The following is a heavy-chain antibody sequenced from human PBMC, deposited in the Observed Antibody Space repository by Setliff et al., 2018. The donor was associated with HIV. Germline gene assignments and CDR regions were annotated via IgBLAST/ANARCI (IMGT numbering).Heavy chain of an antibody. CDR1: GFTFSTYW. J-gene: IGHJ1*01. Sequence: GGSLRLSCAASGFTFSTYWMNWVRQAPEKGLEWVANIKADGSEKYYVDSVKGRFTISRDNAKNSLFLQMSSLRTEDMAVYYCAKDGSGWSQHWGQGTRVTVSS. V-gene: IGHV3-7*01. CDR3: AKDGSGWSQH. D-gene: IGHD6-19*01. CDR2: IKADGSEK.